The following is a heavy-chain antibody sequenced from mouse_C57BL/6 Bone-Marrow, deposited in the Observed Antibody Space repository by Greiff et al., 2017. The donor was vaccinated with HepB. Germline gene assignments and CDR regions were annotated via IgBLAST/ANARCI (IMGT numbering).Heavy chain of an antibody. CDR1: GYTFTSYG. J-gene: IGHJ3*01. Sequence: VQLQQPGAELARPGASVKLSCKASGYTFTSYGISWVKQRTGQGLEWIGEIYPRSGNTYYNEKFKGKATLTADKSSSTAYMELRSLTSEDSAVYFCAREDDYSSFAYWGQGTLVTVSA. V-gene: IGHV1-81*01. D-gene: IGHD2-4*01. CDR2: IYPRSGNT. CDR3: AREDDYSSFAY.